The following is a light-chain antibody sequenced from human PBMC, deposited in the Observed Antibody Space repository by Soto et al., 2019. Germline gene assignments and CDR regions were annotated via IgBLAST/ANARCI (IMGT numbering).Light chain of an antibody. CDR1: QSVNTN. CDR2: DAS. Sequence: EIVMTQSPATLSVSPGERATLSCRASQSVNTNVAWYQQEPGQAPRLLIYDASNRATGVPARFSGSGSGTDFTLSISSLEPEDFAVYYCQERSNWPPITFGQGTRLEIK. J-gene: IGKJ5*01. CDR3: QERSNWPPIT. V-gene: IGKV3-11*01.